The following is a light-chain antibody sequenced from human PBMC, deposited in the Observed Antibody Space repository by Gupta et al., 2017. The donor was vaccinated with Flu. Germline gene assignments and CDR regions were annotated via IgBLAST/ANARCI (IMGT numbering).Light chain of an antibody. J-gene: IGKJ5*01. Sequence: AIRLTQSPSSFSASTGDRVTITGRASQGMSSYVAWYQQKPGKAPKLLIYAASTWQSGVPSRFSGSGSGTDFTLTISGRQSEDFATYYCQQEYSSQVTFGQGTQVEIK. CDR2: AAS. CDR1: QGMSSY. CDR3: QQEYSSQVT. V-gene: IGKV1-8*01.